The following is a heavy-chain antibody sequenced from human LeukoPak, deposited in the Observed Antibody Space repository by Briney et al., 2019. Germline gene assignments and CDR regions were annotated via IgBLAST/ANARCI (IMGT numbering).Heavy chain of an antibody. CDR3: AKSPYAQNGYYYYYMDV. V-gene: IGHV4-59*01. CDR2: IYYSGST. D-gene: IGHD2-8*01. J-gene: IGHJ6*03. Sequence: PSETLSLTCTVSGGSISSYYWSWIRQPPGKGLEWIGYIYYSGSTNYNPSLKSRVTISVDTSKNQFSLKLSSVTAADTAVYYCAKSPYAQNGYYYYYMDVWGKGTTVTVSS. CDR1: GGSISSYY.